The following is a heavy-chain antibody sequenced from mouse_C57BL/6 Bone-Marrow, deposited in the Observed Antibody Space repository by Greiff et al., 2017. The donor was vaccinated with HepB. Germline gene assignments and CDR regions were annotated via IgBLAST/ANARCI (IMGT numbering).Heavy chain of an antibody. V-gene: IGHV1-4*01. CDR1: GYTFTSYT. D-gene: IGHD1-1*01. CDR3: ASYYYGSSYHY. Sequence: QVQLKESGAELARPGASVKMSCKASGYTFTSYTMHWVKQRPGQGLEWIGYINPSSGYTKYNQKFKDKATLTADKSSSTAYMQLCSLTSEDSAVYYCASYYYGSSYHYWGQGTTLTVSS. CDR2: INPSSGYT. J-gene: IGHJ2*01.